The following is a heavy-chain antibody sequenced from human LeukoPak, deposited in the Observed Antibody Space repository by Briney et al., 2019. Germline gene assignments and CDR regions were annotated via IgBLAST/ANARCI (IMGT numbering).Heavy chain of an antibody. CDR1: GGTFSSYA. CDR2: IIPILGIA. Sequence: GSSVKVSCKASGGTFSSYAIGWVRQAPGQGLEWMGRIIPILGIANYAQKFQGRVTITADKSTSTAYMELSSLRSEDTAVYYCATLASSGWYASSANSSSNRFDPWGQGTLVTVSS. V-gene: IGHV1-69*04. J-gene: IGHJ5*02. D-gene: IGHD6-19*01. CDR3: ATLASSGWYASSANSSSNRFDP.